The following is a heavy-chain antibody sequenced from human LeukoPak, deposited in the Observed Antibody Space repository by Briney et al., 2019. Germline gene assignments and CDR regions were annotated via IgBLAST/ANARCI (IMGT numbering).Heavy chain of an antibody. CDR2: IYSGGST. V-gene: IGHV3-53*01. J-gene: IGHJ4*02. D-gene: IGHD1-20*01. CDR3: ARDQGYNWNPGLLDY. Sequence: NPGGSLRLSCAASGFTVSSNYMSWVRQAPGKGLEWVSVIYSGGSTYYADSVKGRFTISRDNSKNTLYLQMNSLRAEDTAVYYCARDQGYNWNPGLLDYWGQGTLVTVSS. CDR1: GFTVSSNY.